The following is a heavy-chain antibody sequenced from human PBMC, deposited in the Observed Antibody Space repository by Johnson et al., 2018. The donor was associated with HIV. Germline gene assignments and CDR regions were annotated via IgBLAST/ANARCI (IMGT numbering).Heavy chain of an antibody. CDR2: LKSKTEGETT. J-gene: IGHJ3*02. CDR3: TTDPKPLAFGYFDAVDI. Sequence: VQLVESGGGLVKPGGSLRLSCAASGFTFSNAWMNWVRQAPGKGLEWVGRLKSKTEGETTDYAAPVKGRFTISRDDSKTTLYLQMNSLKTEDTAVYYCTTDPKPLAFGYFDAVDIWGQGTMVTVSS. CDR1: GFTFSNAW. D-gene: IGHD3-16*01. V-gene: IGHV3-15*01.